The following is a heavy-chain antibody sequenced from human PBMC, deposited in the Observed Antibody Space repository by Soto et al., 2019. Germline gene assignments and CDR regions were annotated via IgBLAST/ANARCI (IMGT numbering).Heavy chain of an antibody. J-gene: IGHJ4*02. CDR2: INPKTGRA. V-gene: IGHV1-2*02. CDR1: GYPFSDYY. CDR3: ARDPGGTGYFDS. Sequence: QVQLVQSGAEVRKPGASVNLSCKTSGYPFSDYYIHWVRKAPGHDFEWMGWINPKTGRANYAEKFQGRVTMDRNTSINTAYMELSSLTSDDTALYYCARDPGGTGYFDSWGQGVLLTVSS. D-gene: IGHD1-1*01.